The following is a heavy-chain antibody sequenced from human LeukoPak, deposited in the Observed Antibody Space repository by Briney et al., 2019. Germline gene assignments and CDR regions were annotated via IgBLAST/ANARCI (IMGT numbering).Heavy chain of an antibody. D-gene: IGHD3-10*01. Sequence: GASVKVSCKASGGTFSSYAISWVRQATGQGLEWMGWMNPNSGNTGYAQKFQGRVTMTRNTSISTAYMELSSLRSEDTAVYYCARAGLYYSDFDYWGQGTLVTVSS. CDR3: ARAGLYYSDFDY. J-gene: IGHJ4*02. CDR1: GGTFSSYA. V-gene: IGHV1-8*02. CDR2: MNPNSGNT.